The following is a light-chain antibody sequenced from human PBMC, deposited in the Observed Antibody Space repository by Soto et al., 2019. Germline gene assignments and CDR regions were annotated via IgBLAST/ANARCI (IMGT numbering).Light chain of an antibody. CDR2: EVT. CDR3: SSYTTSAPYV. J-gene: IGLJ1*01. Sequence: QSALTQPASVSGSPGQSITISCTGTSSDVGAYNFVSWYQHHPGRAPKLIIYEVTIRPSGVSNRFSGSKSGNTASLTISGLQAEDEADYYCSSYTTSAPYVFGSGTNLTVL. CDR1: SSDVGAYNF. V-gene: IGLV2-14*01.